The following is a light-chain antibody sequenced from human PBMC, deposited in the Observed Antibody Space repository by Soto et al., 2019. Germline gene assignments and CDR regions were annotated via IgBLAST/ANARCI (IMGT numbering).Light chain of an antibody. CDR1: QSVLYSSNNKNY. Sequence: DIVMTQSPDSLAVSLGERATINCKSSQSVLYSSNNKNYLAWYQQKPVQPPKLLIYWASTRESGVPDRFSGSGSVTDFTLTISSLQAEDVAVYYCQQYYSTPRTFGQGTKVEIK. V-gene: IGKV4-1*01. CDR3: QQYYSTPRT. J-gene: IGKJ1*01. CDR2: WAS.